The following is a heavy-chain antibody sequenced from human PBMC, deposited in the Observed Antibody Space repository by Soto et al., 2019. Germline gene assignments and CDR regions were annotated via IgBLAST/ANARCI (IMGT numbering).Heavy chain of an antibody. J-gene: IGHJ4*02. Sequence: QVQLQQWGAGLLKPSETLSLTCAVYGGSFSDYYWGWVRQPPGKGLEWIGEIKHTGNTNYNPSLKSRVTISVDTSKNQISLKLSSVTDADTAVYYCARVSDYWGQGTLVIVSS. V-gene: IGHV4-34*01. CDR1: GGSFSDYY. CDR3: ARVSDY. CDR2: IKHTGNT.